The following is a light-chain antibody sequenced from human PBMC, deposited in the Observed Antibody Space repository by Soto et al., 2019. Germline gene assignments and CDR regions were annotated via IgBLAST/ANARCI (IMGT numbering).Light chain of an antibody. J-gene: IGLJ1*01. Sequence: QSALTQPPSASKSPGQSVTISCTGTSSDVATYNYVSWYQQHPGKAPKLIIYEVTKRPSGVPDRFSGSKSGNTASLTVSGLQAEDEADYYCSSYPGSNNFFVFGTGTKLTVL. CDR2: EVT. CDR1: SSDVATYNY. V-gene: IGLV2-8*02. CDR3: SSYPGSNNFFV.